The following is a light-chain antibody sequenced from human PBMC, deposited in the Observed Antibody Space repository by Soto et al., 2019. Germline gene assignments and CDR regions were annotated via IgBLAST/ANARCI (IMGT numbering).Light chain of an antibody. CDR1: NSDVGGYNY. J-gene: IGLJ3*02. CDR2: GVS. CDR3: CSYVDTDTWV. V-gene: IGLV2-11*01. Sequence: QSALTQPRSVSGSPGQSVTISCTGTNSDVGGYNYVSWYQQYPGKAPKLMISGVSERPSGVPDRFSGSKSGNTASLTISGLQAEDEADYYCCSYVDTDTWVFGGGTKHRP.